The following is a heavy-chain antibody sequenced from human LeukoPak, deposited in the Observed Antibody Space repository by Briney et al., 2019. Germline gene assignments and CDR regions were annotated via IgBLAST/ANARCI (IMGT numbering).Heavy chain of an antibody. Sequence: GGSPRLSCAASGFTFSSYGMHWVRQAPGKGLEWVAVISYDGSNKYYADSVKGRFTISRDNSENTVYLQMNSLRADDTAVYYCAKTTAGYSSGRYPGWPVDYWGQGTLVTVSS. V-gene: IGHV3-30*18. J-gene: IGHJ4*02. CDR2: ISYDGSNK. CDR1: GFTFSSYG. CDR3: AKTTAGYSSGRYPGWPVDY. D-gene: IGHD6-19*01.